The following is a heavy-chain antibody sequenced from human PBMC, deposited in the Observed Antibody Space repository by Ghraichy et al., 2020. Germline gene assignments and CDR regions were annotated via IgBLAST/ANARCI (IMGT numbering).Heavy chain of an antibody. V-gene: IGHV3-23*01. J-gene: IGHJ3*02. Sequence: GGSLRLSCAASGFTFSSYAMSWVRQAPGKGLEWVSAISGSGGSTYYADSVKGRFTISRDNSKNTLYLQMNSLRAEDTAVYYCAIHPDYYDSSGYYFDAFDIWGQGTMVTVSS. CDR1: GFTFSSYA. CDR3: AIHPDYYDSSGYYFDAFDI. CDR2: ISGSGGST. D-gene: IGHD3-22*01.